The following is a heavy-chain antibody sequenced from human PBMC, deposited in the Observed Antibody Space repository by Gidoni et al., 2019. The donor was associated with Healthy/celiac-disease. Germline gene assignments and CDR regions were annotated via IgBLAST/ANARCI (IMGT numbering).Heavy chain of an antibody. CDR3: ARGDQLRITGTTDAFDI. J-gene: IGHJ3*02. CDR1: GFTFSSYS. D-gene: IGHD1-20*01. Sequence: EVQLVESGGRLVKPGGSLRLSCAASGFTFSSYSMNWVRQAPGKGLEWVSSISSSSSYIYYADSVKSRFTISRDNAKNSLYLQMNSLRAEDTAVYYCARGDQLRITGTTDAFDIWGQGTMVTVSS. CDR2: ISSSSSYI. V-gene: IGHV3-21*01.